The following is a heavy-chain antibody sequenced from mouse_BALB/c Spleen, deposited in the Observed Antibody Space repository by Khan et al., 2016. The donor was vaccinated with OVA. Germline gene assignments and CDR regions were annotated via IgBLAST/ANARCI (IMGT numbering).Heavy chain of an antibody. D-gene: IGHD2-1*01. J-gene: IGHJ3*01. Sequence: VQLKQSGAELVKPGASVKLSCSASGFNIKDTYIHWMKQRPEQGLEWIGRIDPANDDSKYGPKFKAKATLTADTSSNTAYLQLSSLNSEDTAVYCSATLYCNPFAFWGQGTLVSVSA. V-gene: IGHV14-3*02. CDR1: GFNIKDTY. CDR2: IDPANDDS. CDR3: ATLYCNPFAF.